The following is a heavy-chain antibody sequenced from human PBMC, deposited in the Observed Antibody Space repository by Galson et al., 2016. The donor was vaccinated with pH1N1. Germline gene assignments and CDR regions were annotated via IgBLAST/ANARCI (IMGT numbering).Heavy chain of an antibody. D-gene: IGHD5-18*01. CDR2: VSESASTT. Sequence: CAATGFIFTSYTISWVRQAPGKGLQWISFVSESASTTYYSEAVQDRFTLSRHNTKHSVFLQLKTLRAEDQAVYYCARGKTYGYPFFHRWGQGTLVTVSS. J-gene: IGHJ5*02. CDR1: GFIFTSYT. CDR3: ARGKTYGYPFFHR. V-gene: IGHV3-48*01.